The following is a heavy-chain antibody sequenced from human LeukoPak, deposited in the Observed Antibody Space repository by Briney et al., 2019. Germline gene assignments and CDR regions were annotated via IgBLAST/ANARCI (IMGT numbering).Heavy chain of an antibody. V-gene: IGHV3-23*01. D-gene: IGHD3-10*01. Sequence: GGSLRLSCAASAFTLSTYAMSWVRQAPGKGLEWVSGISAGKGNTYYADSVKGRFIISRDNSKNTLYLQMNSLRAGDTAVYYCVRVVRGPKDYYFDYWGQGTLVTVSS. J-gene: IGHJ4*02. CDR2: ISAGKGNT. CDR1: AFTLSTYA. CDR3: VRVVRGPKDYYFDY.